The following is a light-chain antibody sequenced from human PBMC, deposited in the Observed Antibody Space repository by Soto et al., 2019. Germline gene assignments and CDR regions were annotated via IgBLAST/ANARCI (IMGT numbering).Light chain of an antibody. Sequence: QSALTQPPSASGSPGQSVAISCTGTSSDVGGYNYVSWYQQHPGKAPTLMIYEVNKRPSGVPDRFSGSKSGNTASLTVSGIQAEDEADYYCSSYAGSSNFFGTGTKVTVL. CDR1: SSDVGGYNY. J-gene: IGLJ1*01. CDR2: EVN. CDR3: SSYAGSSNF. V-gene: IGLV2-8*01.